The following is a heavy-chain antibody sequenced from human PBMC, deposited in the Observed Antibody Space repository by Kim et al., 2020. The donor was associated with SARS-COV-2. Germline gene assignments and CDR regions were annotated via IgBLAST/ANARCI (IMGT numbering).Heavy chain of an antibody. CDR1: GFTFSSYA. CDR2: ISDSGSDS. CDR3: TKKAALAPLYVPSYS. J-gene: IGHJ5*01. V-gene: IGHV3-23*01. Sequence: GGSLRLSCEASGFTFSSYAMRWVRQAPGQGLEWMSSISDSGSDSFYSDSVKGRFIMSRDNSKNTLYLQMSDLRVEDTAIYYCTKKAALAPLYVPSYSWG. D-gene: IGHD2-15*01.